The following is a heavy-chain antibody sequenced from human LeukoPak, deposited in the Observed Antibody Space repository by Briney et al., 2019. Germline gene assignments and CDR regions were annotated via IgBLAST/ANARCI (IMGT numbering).Heavy chain of an antibody. CDR2: IYYSGST. J-gene: IGHJ2*01. CDR3: ARDLKPRYFDL. V-gene: IGHV4-59*01. Sequence: SETLSLTCTVSGDSISSYYWSWIRQPPGKGLEWIGYIYYSGSTNYNPSLKSRVTISVDTSKNQFSLKLSSVTAADTAVYYCARDLKPRYFDLWGRGTLVTVSS. CDR1: GDSISSYY.